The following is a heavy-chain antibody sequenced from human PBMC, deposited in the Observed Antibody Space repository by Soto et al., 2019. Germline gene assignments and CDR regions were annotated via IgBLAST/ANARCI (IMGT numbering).Heavy chain of an antibody. CDR1: GFTFTSSA. Sequence: SVKVSCKASGFTFTSSAVQWVRQARGQRLEWIGWIVVGSGNTNYAQKFQERVTITRDMSTSTAYMELSSLRSEDTAVYYCAADHGVKQLVFYYYGVDVWGQGTTVTVSS. D-gene: IGHD6-13*01. J-gene: IGHJ6*02. CDR2: IVVGSGNT. CDR3: AADHGVKQLVFYYYGVDV. V-gene: IGHV1-58*01.